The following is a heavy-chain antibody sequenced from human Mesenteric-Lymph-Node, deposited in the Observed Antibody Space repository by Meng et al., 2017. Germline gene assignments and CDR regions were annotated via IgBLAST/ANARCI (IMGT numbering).Heavy chain of an antibody. Sequence: VPLQEAGPGLVRPSETLSPTCSVSGASVSINPSSWTWVRQPPGKGLEWIGYNFNDGRTNYNPPLKTRVTMSIDTSKNQFSLTLSSVTAADTAIYYCARDNMGSIDYWGQGILVTVSS. CDR1: GASVSINPSS. V-gene: IGHV4-61*01. J-gene: IGHJ4*02. D-gene: IGHD1-26*01. CDR3: ARDNMGSIDY. CDR2: NFNDGRT.